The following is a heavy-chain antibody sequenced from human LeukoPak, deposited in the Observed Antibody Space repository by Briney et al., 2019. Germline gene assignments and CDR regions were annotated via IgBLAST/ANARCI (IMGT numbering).Heavy chain of an antibody. V-gene: IGHV1-2*02. CDR2: INPNSGGT. CDR1: GYTFTGYY. J-gene: IGHJ4*02. Sequence: ASVKVSCKASGYTFTGYYMHWVRQAPGQGLEWMGWINPNSGGTNYAQKFQGRVTMTRNTSISTAYMELSSLRSEDTAVYYCARAPWDSSGYYGEDYWGQGTLVTVSS. D-gene: IGHD3-22*01. CDR3: ARAPWDSSGYYGEDY.